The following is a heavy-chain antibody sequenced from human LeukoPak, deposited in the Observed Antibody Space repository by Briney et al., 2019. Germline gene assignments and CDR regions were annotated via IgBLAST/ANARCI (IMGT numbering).Heavy chain of an antibody. D-gene: IGHD6-19*01. CDR1: GFTFSNSA. CDR3: AKGIYSSGWSYFDY. V-gene: IGHV3-23*01. CDR2: LSGSGITT. J-gene: IGHJ4*01. Sequence: PGGSLRLSCAASGFTFSNSAMSWVRQAPGKGLEWVSTLSGSGITTYYADSVTGRFTISRDNSKNTLYLQMNSLRAEDTAAYYCAKGIYSSGWSYFDYWGHGTLVTVSS.